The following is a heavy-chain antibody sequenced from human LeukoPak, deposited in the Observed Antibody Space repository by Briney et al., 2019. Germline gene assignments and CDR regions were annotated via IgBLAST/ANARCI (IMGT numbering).Heavy chain of an antibody. J-gene: IGHJ5*02. CDR2: IYYSGSP. CDR1: GGSISSSGYY. V-gene: IGHV4-39*01. D-gene: IGHD1-26*01. Sequence: SETLSLTCTVSGGSISSSGYYWGWIRQPPGKGLEWIASIYYSGSPYYNPSLKSRVTISVDKSKNQLSLKLSSLTAADTAVYYCARHEYSGSYYGLSWFDPWGQGTLVTVSS. CDR3: ARHEYSGSYYGLSWFDP.